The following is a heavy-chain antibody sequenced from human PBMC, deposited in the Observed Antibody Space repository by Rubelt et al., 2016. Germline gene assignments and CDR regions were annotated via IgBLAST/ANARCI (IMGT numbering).Heavy chain of an antibody. CDR3: AKKTHYYDSDGYCDY. Sequence: EVQLLESGGGLVQPGGSLRLSCAASGFTFSNYAMSWVRQAPGKGLEWVSSISGSGGSTYYADSVKGRFTISRDNSKNTLYLQMNSLRAEDTAVYYCAKKTHYYDSDGYCDYWGQGTLVTVSS. CDR1: GFTFSNYA. CDR2: ISGSGGST. J-gene: IGHJ4*02. V-gene: IGHV3-23*01. D-gene: IGHD3-22*01.